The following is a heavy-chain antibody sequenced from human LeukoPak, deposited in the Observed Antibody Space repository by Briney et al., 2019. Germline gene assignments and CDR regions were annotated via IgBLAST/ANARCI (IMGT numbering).Heavy chain of an antibody. V-gene: IGHV3-11*04. CDR2: ISSGGSTI. J-gene: IGHJ1*01. D-gene: IGHD5/OR15-5a*01. CDR1: GFTFSDYY. CDR3: ARGLDIYDRNAPVQH. Sequence: GGSLRLSCAASGFTFSDYYTSWIRQAPGKGLEWVSYISSGGSTIYYADSVKGRFTISRDNAKNSLYLQMNSLRAEDTAVYYCARGLDIYDRNAPVQHWGQGTLVTVPS.